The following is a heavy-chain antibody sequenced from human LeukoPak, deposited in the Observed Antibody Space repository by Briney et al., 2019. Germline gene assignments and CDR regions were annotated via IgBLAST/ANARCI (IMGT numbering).Heavy chain of an antibody. CDR1: GYSISSGYY. CDR3: ARAGLLWFGELLDY. J-gene: IGHJ4*02. D-gene: IGHD3-10*01. V-gene: IGHV4-38-2*02. CDR2: IYHSGST. Sequence: PSETLSLTCTVSGYSISSGYYWGWIRQPPGKGLEWIGSIYHSGSTYYNPSLKSRVTISVDTSKNQFSLKLGSVTAADTAVYYCARAGLLWFGELLDYWGQGTLVTVSS.